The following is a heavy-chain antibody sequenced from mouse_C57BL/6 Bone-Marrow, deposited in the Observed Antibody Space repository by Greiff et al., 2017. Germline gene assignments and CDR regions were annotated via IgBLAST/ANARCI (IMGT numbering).Heavy chain of an antibody. V-gene: IGHV14-4*01. J-gene: IGHJ3*01. Sequence: VQLQQSGAELVRPGASVKLSCTASGFNIKDDYMHWVKQRPEQGLAWIGWIDPENGDPEYASKFQGKATITADTSSNTAYLQLSSLTSEDTAVYYCTTAGGYSSGFAYWGQGTLVTVSA. CDR2: IDPENGDP. CDR1: GFNIKDDY. D-gene: IGHD2-3*01. CDR3: TTAGGYSSGFAY.